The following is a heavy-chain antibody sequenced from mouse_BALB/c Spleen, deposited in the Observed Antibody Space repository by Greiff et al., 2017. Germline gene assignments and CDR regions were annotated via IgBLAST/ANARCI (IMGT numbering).Heavy chain of an antibody. CDR3: ARERGYGNYGAMDY. CDR2: IRNKANGYTT. V-gene: IGHV7-3*02. J-gene: IGHJ4*01. Sequence: EVQRVESGGGLVQPGGSLRLSCATSGFTFTDYYMSWVRQPPGKALEWLGFIRNKANGYTTEYSASVKGRFTISRDNSQSILYLQMNTLRAEDSATYYCARERGYGNYGAMDYWGQGTSVTVSS. D-gene: IGHD2-10*02. CDR1: GFTFTDYY.